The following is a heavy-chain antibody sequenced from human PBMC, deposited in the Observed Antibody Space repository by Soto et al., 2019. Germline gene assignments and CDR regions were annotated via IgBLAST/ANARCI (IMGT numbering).Heavy chain of an antibody. CDR3: ARSFIDSSGSPIDY. J-gene: IGHJ4*02. D-gene: IGHD3-22*01. V-gene: IGHV1-46*01. CDR2: INPSGGST. CDR1: GYTFTSYY. Sequence: ASVKVSCKACGYTFTSYYIHWVRQAPGQGLEWMGIINPSGGSTSYAQKFQGRVTVTRDTSTRTVYMELSSLGSEDTAIFYCARSFIDSSGSPIDYWGQGTLVTVSS.